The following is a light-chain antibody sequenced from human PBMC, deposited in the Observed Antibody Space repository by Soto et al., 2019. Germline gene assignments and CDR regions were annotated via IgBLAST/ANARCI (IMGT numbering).Light chain of an antibody. Sequence: DIQMTQSPSTLSASVGDRVTITCRASQSISNWLAWYQQKPGKAPKLLIYDASSLDSRVPSRVSGSGSGTEFTLTIRSLQPDDVATYYCQQYNIYPYTFGQGNKLESK. J-gene: IGKJ2*01. CDR2: DAS. CDR3: QQYNIYPYT. V-gene: IGKV1-5*01. CDR1: QSISNW.